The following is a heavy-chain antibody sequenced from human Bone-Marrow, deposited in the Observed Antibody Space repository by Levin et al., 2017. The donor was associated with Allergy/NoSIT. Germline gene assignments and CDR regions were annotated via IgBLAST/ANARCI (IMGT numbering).Heavy chain of an antibody. D-gene: IGHD3-10*01. J-gene: IGHJ4*02. CDR3: VRDVSAVLWFGESSSFDY. CDR2: INQDATEE. V-gene: IGHV3-7*01. Sequence: GESLKISCVVSGFTFRSYWMNWVRQAPGKGLEWVANINQDATEENYVDSVKGRFTISRDNTKDSLYLHITSLRVDDTAVYYCVRDVSAVLWFGESSSFDYWGQGTLVTVSS. CDR1: GFTFRSYW.